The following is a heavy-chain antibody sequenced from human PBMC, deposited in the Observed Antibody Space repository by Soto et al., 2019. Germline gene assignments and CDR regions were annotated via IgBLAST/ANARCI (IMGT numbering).Heavy chain of an antibody. CDR3: ARDGDDYGSGSHLDY. D-gene: IGHD3-10*01. CDR2: IYHSGST. CDR1: GGSISSSNW. V-gene: IGHV4-4*02. Sequence: PSETLSLTCAVSGGSISSSNWWSWVRQPPGKGLEWIGEIYHSGSTNYNPSLKSRVTISVDKSKNRFSLKLSSVTAADTAVYYCARDGDDYGSGSHLDYWGQGTLVTVSS. J-gene: IGHJ4*02.